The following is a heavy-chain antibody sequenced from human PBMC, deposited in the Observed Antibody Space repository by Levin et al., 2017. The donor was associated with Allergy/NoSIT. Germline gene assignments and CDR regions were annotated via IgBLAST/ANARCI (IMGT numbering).Heavy chain of an antibody. D-gene: IGHD3-10*01. CDR1: GYTFTSYY. V-gene: IGHV1-46*03. CDR2: INPSGGST. Sequence: ASVKVSCEASGYTFTSYYMHWVRQAPGQGLEWMGMINPSGGSTSYAQKLQGRVTMTRDTSWSTVYMDLSSLRSEDTAVYYCAGGWGYDYGSGNYYNVGYFDYWGQGTLVTVSS. J-gene: IGHJ4*02. CDR3: AGGWGYDYGSGNYYNVGYFDY.